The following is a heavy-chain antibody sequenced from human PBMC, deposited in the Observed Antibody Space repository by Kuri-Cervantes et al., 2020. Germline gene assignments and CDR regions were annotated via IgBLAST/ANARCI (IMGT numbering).Heavy chain of an antibody. V-gene: IGHV3-30-3*01. Sequence: GGSLRLSCAASGFTFSSYAMHWVRQAPGKGLEWVAVISYDGSNKYYADSVKGRFTISRDNSKNTLYLQMNSLRAEDTAVYYCAKEARVRYYFDYWGQGTLVTVSS. CDR3: AKEARVRYYFDY. CDR2: ISYDGSNK. J-gene: IGHJ4*02. CDR1: GFTFSSYA.